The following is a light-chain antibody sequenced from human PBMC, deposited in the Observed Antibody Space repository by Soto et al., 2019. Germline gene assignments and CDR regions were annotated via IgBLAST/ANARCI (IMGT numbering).Light chain of an antibody. CDR1: SSNIGAGYD. Sequence: QSVLTQPPSVSGAPGQGVTISCTGSSSNIGAGYDVHWYQQLRGTAPKLLSYGNSNRPSGVPDRFSGSKSGTSASLAITGLQAEDEADYYCQSYDSSLSGPYVFGTGTKVTVL. J-gene: IGLJ1*01. CDR3: QSYDSSLSGPYV. CDR2: GNS. V-gene: IGLV1-40*01.